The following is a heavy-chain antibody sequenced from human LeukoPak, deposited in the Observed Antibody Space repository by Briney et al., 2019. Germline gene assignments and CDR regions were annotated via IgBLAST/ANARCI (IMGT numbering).Heavy chain of an antibody. Sequence: GGSLRLSCAASGFTFSSYAMSWVRQAPGKGLKWVSIIYSGGNTYYADSVKGRFTISRDNSKNTLYLQMNSLRAEDTAVYYCARATKTPSYYMDVWGKGTTVTVSS. V-gene: IGHV3-66*01. CDR1: GFTFSSYA. CDR2: IYSGGNT. J-gene: IGHJ6*03. CDR3: ARATKTPSYYMDV.